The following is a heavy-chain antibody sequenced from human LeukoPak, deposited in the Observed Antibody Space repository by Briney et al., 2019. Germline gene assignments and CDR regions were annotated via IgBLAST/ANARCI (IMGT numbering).Heavy chain of an antibody. Sequence: PGGSLRLSCAASGFTFSSYGMHWVRQAPGKGLEWVAFIRYDGSNKYYADSVKGRFTISRDNSKNTLYLQMNSLRAEDTAVYYCAKGGSSGWYSGGFDYWGQGTLVTVSS. D-gene: IGHD6-19*01. J-gene: IGHJ4*02. CDR2: IRYDGSNK. V-gene: IGHV3-30*02. CDR3: AKGGSSGWYSGGFDY. CDR1: GFTFSSYG.